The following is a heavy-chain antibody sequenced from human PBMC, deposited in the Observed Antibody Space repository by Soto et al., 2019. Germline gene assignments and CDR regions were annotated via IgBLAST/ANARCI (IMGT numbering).Heavy chain of an antibody. Sequence: QVQLVQSGAEVKKPGSSVKVSCKASGGTFSSYAISWVRQAPGQGLEWMGGIIPIFGTANYAQKFQGRVTMTADESTSTAYMELSSLRSEDTAVYYCARGERYCISTSCYDRFDPWGQGTLVTVSS. D-gene: IGHD2-2*01. V-gene: IGHV1-69*12. CDR3: ARGERYCISTSCYDRFDP. CDR2: IIPIFGTA. CDR1: GGTFSSYA. J-gene: IGHJ5*02.